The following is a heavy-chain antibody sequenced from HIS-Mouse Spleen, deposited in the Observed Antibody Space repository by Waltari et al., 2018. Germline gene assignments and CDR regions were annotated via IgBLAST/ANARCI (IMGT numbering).Heavy chain of an antibody. D-gene: IGHD3-16*01. Sequence: QVQLVQSGAEVKKPGASVKVSCKASGYTFTGYYLHWVRQAPGQGLGWMGWCNPTSGCTNSAQKFQGMVTMTSDTSISTAYMELSRLRSDDTAVYYCARVSSGGSDFDYWGQGTLVTVSS. CDR1: GYTFTGYY. J-gene: IGHJ4*02. CDR3: ARVSSGGSDFDY. V-gene: IGHV1-2*02. CDR2: CNPTSGCT.